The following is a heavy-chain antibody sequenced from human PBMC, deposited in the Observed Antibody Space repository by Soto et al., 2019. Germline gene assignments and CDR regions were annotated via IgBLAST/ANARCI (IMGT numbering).Heavy chain of an antibody. Sequence: EVQLLESGGGLVQPGGSLRLSCAASGFTFSSMAMSWVRQAPGKGLEWVSAISSNGGSTYDADSVKGRFTISRDNSKNTLYLQMNSLRAEDTAVYYCAKFAPSGCSPGYWGQGTLVTVSS. CDR1: GFTFSSMA. D-gene: IGHD6-19*01. CDR3: AKFAPSGCSPGY. V-gene: IGHV3-23*01. CDR2: ISSNGGST. J-gene: IGHJ4*02.